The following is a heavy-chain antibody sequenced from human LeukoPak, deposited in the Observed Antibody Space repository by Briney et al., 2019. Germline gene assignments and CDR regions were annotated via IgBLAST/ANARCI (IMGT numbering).Heavy chain of an antibody. Sequence: PGGSLRLSCAASGFVFSTYKMNWVRQAPGKGLEWVSSIDRSSYIYYADSVKGRFTISRDNAKNSLYLQLNSLRAEDTAAYYCARAVYGSGSYGTYYFFYGIDVWGKGTRSPSPQ. D-gene: IGHD3-10*01. CDR1: GFVFSTYK. CDR3: ARAVYGSGSYGTYYFFYGIDV. J-gene: IGHJ6*04. CDR2: IDRSSYI. V-gene: IGHV3-21*01.